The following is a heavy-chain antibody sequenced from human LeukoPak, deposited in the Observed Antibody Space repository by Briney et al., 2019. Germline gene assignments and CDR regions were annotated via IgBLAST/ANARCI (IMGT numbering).Heavy chain of an antibody. CDR3: AKQLVPASIPNWFDP. CDR1: GFTFSSYA. V-gene: IGHV3-23*01. CDR2: ISGIGGTT. D-gene: IGHD2-2*02. J-gene: IGHJ5*02. Sequence: GGSLRLSCAASGFTFSSYAVCWVRQAPGKGLEWVSTISGIGGTTYYADSVKGRFTISRDNSKNTLYLRMDSLRADDTAVYYCAKQLVPASIPNWFDPWGQGTLVTVSS.